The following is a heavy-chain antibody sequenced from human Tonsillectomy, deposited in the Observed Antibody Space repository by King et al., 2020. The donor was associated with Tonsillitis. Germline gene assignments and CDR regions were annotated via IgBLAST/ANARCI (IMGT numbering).Heavy chain of an antibody. D-gene: IGHD3-16*01. CDR1: GFTFSSYA. V-gene: IGHV3-30-3*01. J-gene: IGHJ4*02. Sequence: VQLVESGGGVVQPGRSLRLSCAASGFTFSSYAMLWVRQAPGKGLEWVAVISYDGINKYYADSVKGRFTISRDNSKNTLYLQMNSLRAEDTAVYYFARSMLTFWGIHGGGAYWGQGTLVTVSS. CDR2: ISYDGINK. CDR3: ARSMLTFWGIHGGGAY.